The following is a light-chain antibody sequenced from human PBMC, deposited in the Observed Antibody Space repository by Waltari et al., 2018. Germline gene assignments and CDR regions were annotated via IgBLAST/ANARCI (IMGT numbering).Light chain of an antibody. CDR3: VLYMGGGIM. CDR2: STN. CDR1: SASVSPCYY. Sequence: QTVVSQAPSLSVSHGGTVSVPWGFRSASVSPCYYPSWYQQTPGPSPRPLIYSTNTRSSGVPDRFSGSILENKAALTITGAQADDECDYHCVLYMGGGIMFGGGTKLTVL. V-gene: IGLV8-61*01. J-gene: IGLJ3*02.